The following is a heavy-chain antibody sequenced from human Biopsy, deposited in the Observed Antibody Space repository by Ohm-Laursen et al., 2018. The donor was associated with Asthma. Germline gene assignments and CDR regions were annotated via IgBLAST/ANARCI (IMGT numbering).Heavy chain of an antibody. CDR1: GFTFSSYG. CDR3: ARGYCRDDACYSPPDY. J-gene: IGHJ4*02. CDR2: INSSSII. D-gene: IGHD2-15*01. Sequence: GSLRLSCAAFGFTFSSYGMHWVRQAPGKGLEWLSYINSSSIIYYADSVKGRFTISRDNAKNSLFLQMNSLRDEDTAVYYCARGYCRDDACYSPPDYWGQGTLVTVSS. V-gene: IGHV3-48*02.